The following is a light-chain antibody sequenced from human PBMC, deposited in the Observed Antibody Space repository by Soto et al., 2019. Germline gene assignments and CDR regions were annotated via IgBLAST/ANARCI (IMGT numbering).Light chain of an antibody. CDR2: AAS. J-gene: IGKJ1*01. V-gene: IGKV1-8*01. CDR1: QGIISY. Sequence: AIRMTQSPSTLSASTGDRVTITCRASQGIISYFAWYQQKPGKAPKLLIYAASTLESGVPSRFSGSGSGTEFTLTISSLQTDDFSTYYCQQYHSYWTFGQGTKVDI. CDR3: QQYHSYWT.